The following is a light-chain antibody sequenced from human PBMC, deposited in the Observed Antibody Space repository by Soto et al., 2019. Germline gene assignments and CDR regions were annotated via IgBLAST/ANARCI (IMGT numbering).Light chain of an antibody. CDR3: QQYLNVLT. V-gene: IGKV1-33*01. CDR2: DAS. CDR1: QDIRNH. Sequence: DIQMTQSPSSLSASVGDRITITCQASQDIRNHLNWYQQKPGKAPKILIYDASNLEAGVPSRFGGSGSGTDFTFTISRLHPEDIATYYCQQYLNVLTFGGGTNVEIK. J-gene: IGKJ4*01.